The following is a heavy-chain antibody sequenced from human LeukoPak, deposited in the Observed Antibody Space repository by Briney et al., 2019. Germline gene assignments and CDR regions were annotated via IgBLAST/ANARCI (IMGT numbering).Heavy chain of an antibody. V-gene: IGHV1-18*01. CDR3: ARGAYFDY. CDR2: ISAYNGDT. J-gene: IGHJ4*02. CDR1: GYTFTSSG. Sequence: GASVKVSCKASGYTFTSSGINWVRQAPGQGLEWMGWISAYNGDTNYAQNLQGRVTMTTDTSTRTAYMELRSLRPDDTAVYYCARGAYFDYWGQGTLVTVSS.